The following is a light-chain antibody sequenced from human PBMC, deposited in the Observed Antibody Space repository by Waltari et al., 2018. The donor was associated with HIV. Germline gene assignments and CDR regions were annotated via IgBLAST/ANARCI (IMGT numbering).Light chain of an antibody. CDR2: DVN. V-gene: IGLV2-11*01. CDR1: TSDVGFYDY. J-gene: IGLJ1*01. Sequence: QPALTQPPSLSGSPGQSVSISCSATTSDVGFYDYLSWYQQYPGKAPKLIIFDVNQRPSGVPERFSGSKSGNTASLTISGLQTEDEADYFCCAYAAGHVSYVFGNGTAVAVL. CDR3: CAYAAGHVSYV.